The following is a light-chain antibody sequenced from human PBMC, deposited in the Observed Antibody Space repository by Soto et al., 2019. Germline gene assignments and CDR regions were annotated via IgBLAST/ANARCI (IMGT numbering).Light chain of an antibody. CDR2: GAS. V-gene: IGKV3-15*01. J-gene: IGKJ2*01. Sequence: EIVMTQSPATLSVSPGERATLSCRASQSVSSNLAWYQQKPGQAPRLLIYGASTRATGIPARFSGSGSGTMFALTINCLQSEDFAVYYGQQYNNWPPYTFGQGTKLEIK. CDR1: QSVSSN. CDR3: QQYNNWPPYT.